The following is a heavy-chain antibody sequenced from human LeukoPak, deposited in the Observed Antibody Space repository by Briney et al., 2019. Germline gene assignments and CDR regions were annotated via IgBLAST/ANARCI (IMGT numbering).Heavy chain of an antibody. V-gene: IGHV3-11*01. Sequence: GGSLRLSCAASGFTFSDYYMSWIRQAPGKGLEWVSYITSSSSTIYYADPVKGRFTISRDNAKNSLYLQMNSLRVEDMAIYYCAKDLSQRLLRGDFDSWGQGALVSVSS. J-gene: IGHJ4*02. D-gene: IGHD6-25*01. CDR1: GFTFSDYY. CDR2: ITSSSSTI. CDR3: AKDLSQRLLRGDFDS.